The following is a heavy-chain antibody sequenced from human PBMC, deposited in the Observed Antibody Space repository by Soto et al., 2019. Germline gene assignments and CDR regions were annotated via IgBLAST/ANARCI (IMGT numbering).Heavy chain of an antibody. J-gene: IGHJ4*01. CDR1: GASLSSSNW. Sequence: SETLSLTCAVSGASLSSSNWWSWVRRPPGKALEWLGEIFYSGSTKYNPSLNSRVTISADQSKNHLSLRLSSETAADTAVYYCIHHGGDPYDNDFWGQGILVTVSS. V-gene: IGHV4-4*02. CDR3: IHHGGDPYDNDF. CDR2: IFYSGST. D-gene: IGHD4-17*01.